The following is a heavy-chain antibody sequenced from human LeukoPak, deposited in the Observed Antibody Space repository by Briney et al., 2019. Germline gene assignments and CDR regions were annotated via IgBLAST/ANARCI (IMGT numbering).Heavy chain of an antibody. V-gene: IGHV3-23*01. D-gene: IGHD2-2*01. CDR1: GFTFNSYA. CDR2: ISVAGSKR. J-gene: IGHJ4*02. Sequence: GGSLRLSCAASGFTFNSYAMSWVRQAPGKGLEWVSGISVAGSKRHYADSVKGRFTISRDNSKNTLYLQMNSLRAEDTALYYCAKDSLAYCTSTSCFDFDFWGQGTLVTVSS. CDR3: AKDSLAYCTSTSCFDFDF.